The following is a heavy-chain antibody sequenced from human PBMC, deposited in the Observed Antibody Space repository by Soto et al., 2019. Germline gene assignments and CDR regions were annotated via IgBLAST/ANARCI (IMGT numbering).Heavy chain of an antibody. CDR1: ASAIGTSN. CDR2: IYYSGST. V-gene: IGHV4-39*01. D-gene: IGHD1-7*01. CDR3: ARQNWNYLFDC. Sequence: SETGSLTCAVSASAIGTSNWVSPRDPEGQGLEWIGSIYYSGSTYYNPSLKSRVTISVDTSKNRFSLKLSSVTAADTAVYYCARQNWNYLFDCWRQGTLVTV. J-gene: IGHJ4*02.